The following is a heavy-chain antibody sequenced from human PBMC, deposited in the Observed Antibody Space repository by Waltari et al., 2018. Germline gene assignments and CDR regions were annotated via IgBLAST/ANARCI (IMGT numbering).Heavy chain of an antibody. Sequence: QVQLQESGPGLVKPSETLSLTCPVPGGSISSYYWSWIRKPPGTGLEWIGYIYYSGSTNYNPSLKSRVTISVDTSKNQFSLKLSSVTAADTAVYYCARVAAMVTPYYYYYYMDVWGKGTTVTVSS. V-gene: IGHV4-59*01. J-gene: IGHJ6*03. D-gene: IGHD5-18*01. CDR2: IYYSGST. CDR3: ARVAAMVTPYYYYYYMDV. CDR1: GGSISSYY.